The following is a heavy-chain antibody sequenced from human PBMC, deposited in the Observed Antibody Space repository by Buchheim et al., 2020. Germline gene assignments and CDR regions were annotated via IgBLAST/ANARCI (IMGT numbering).Heavy chain of an antibody. Sequence: QVRLLESGPGLVKPSGTLSLNCGVSGGSITRGNWWTWVRQSPGKGLEWIGEIHHSGSTNYNPSLKSRVTISVDKSQNQFFPKLNSVTAADTAVYYCARGKQVSDLLTGYYPVFDYWGQGTL. D-gene: IGHD3-9*01. CDR1: GGSITRGNW. J-gene: IGHJ4*02. V-gene: IGHV4-4*02. CDR3: ARGKQVSDLLTGYYPVFDY. CDR2: IHHSGST.